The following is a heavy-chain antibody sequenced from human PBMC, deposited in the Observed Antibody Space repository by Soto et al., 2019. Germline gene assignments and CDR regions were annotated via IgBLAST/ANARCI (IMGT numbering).Heavy chain of an antibody. CDR2: INHSGST. D-gene: IGHD3-10*01. J-gene: IGHJ4*02. Sequence: SEPLSLTCTVSGGSISSYYWSWIRQPPGKGLEWIGEINHSGSTNYNPSLKSRVTISVDTSKNQFSLKLSSVTAADTAVYYCARAQTTMVRGVTHFDYWGQGTLVTVSS. CDR3: ARAQTTMVRGVTHFDY. CDR1: GGSISSYY. V-gene: IGHV4-34*01.